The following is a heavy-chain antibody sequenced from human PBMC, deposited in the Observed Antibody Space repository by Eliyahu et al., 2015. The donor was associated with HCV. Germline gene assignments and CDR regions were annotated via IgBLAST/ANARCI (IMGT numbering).Heavy chain of an antibody. CDR2: LSGSGVTV. D-gene: IGHD2-15*01. Sequence: EVQLVESGGRLVQPGGSLRLSCAASGFTFNSYALAWVRQAPGKGLEWVSVLSGSGVTVYHADSVQGRFTISRDNYKNTLYLEMDSQRAEDTAVYYCVKTVADSVMYYFDHWGQGTLVTVSS. J-gene: IGHJ4*02. CDR1: GFTFNSYA. V-gene: IGHV3-23*04. CDR3: VKTVADSVMYYFDH.